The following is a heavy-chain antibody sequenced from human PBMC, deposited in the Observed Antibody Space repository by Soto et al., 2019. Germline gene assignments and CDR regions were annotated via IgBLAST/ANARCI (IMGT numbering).Heavy chain of an antibody. CDR3: AKEYYDFWSGRAPLGY. Sequence: PGGSLRLSCAASGFTFSSCAMSWVRQAPGKGLEWVSAISGSGGSTYYADYVKGRFTISRDNSKNTLYLQMNSLRAEDTAVYYCAKEYYDFWSGRAPLGYWGQGTLVTVSS. J-gene: IGHJ4*02. CDR1: GFTFSSCA. CDR2: ISGSGGST. V-gene: IGHV3-23*01. D-gene: IGHD3-3*01.